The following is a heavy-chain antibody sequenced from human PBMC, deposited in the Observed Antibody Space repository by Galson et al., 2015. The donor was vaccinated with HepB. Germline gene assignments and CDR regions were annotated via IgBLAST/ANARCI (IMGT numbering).Heavy chain of an antibody. Sequence: CAASGFTFSSYSMNWVRLAPGKGLEWISYITPTGTTTHYADSVKGRFTISRDNARNSLHLQMNSLRAEDTAVYYCAPLTSRRDGYNVDYWGQGTLVTVSS. CDR2: ITPTGTTT. CDR3: APLTSRRDGYNVDY. J-gene: IGHJ4*02. V-gene: IGHV3-48*01. D-gene: IGHD5-24*01. CDR1: GFTFSSYS.